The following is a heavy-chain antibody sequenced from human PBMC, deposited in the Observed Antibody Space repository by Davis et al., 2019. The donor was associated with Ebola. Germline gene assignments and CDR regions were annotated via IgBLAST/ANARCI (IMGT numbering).Heavy chain of an antibody. D-gene: IGHD2/OR15-2a*01. V-gene: IGHV4-34*01. CDR1: GGSFSGYY. J-gene: IGHJ1*01. Sequence: MPSETLSLTCAVYGGSFSGYYWSWIRQPPGKGLEWIGEINHSGSTNYNPSLKSRVTISVDTSKNQFSLRLSSLTATDTAVYYCARQYSNAWYPSWGQGTLVTVSS. CDR2: INHSGST. CDR3: ARQYSNAWYPS.